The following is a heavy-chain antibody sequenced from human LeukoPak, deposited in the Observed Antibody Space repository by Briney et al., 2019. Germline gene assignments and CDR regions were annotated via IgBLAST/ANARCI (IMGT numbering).Heavy chain of an antibody. CDR3: AGERGINWFDP. CDR2: IYYSGST. V-gene: IGHV4-59*01. Sequence: SETLSLTCTVSGGSISSYYWSWIRQPPGKGLEWIGYIYYSGSTNYNPSLKSRVTISVDTSKNQFSLKLSSVTAADTAVYYCAGERGINWFDPWGQGTLVTVSS. J-gene: IGHJ5*02. CDR1: GGSISSYY.